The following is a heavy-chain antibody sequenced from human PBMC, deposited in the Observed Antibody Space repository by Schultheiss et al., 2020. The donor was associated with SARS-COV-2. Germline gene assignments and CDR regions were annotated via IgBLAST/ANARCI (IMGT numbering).Heavy chain of an antibody. D-gene: IGHD6-19*01. CDR3: ARCVLGQWLIRGLDYFDY. V-gene: IGHV3-13*01. CDR2: IGTAGDT. J-gene: IGHJ4*02. Sequence: GGSLRLSCAASGFTFNNYAMNWVRQATGKGLEWVSAIGTAGDTYYPGSVKGRFIISRENAKNSLYLQMNSLRAGDTAVYYCARCVLGQWLIRGLDYFDYWGQGTLVTVSS. CDR1: GFTFNNYA.